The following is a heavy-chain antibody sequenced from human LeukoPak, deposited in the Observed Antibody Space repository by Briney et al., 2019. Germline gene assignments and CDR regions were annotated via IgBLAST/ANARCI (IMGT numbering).Heavy chain of an antibody. CDR1: GGTFSSYA. D-gene: IGHD3-10*01. Sequence: GASVKVSCKASGGTFSSYAISWVRQAPGQGLEWMGGIIPILGTANYAQKFQGRVTITADESTSTAYMELSSLRSEDTAVYYCARSQAGYYGSGSYPYYYYYGMDVWGKGTTVTVSS. CDR3: ARSQAGYYGSGSYPYYYYYGMDV. V-gene: IGHV1-69*13. CDR2: IIPILGTA. J-gene: IGHJ6*04.